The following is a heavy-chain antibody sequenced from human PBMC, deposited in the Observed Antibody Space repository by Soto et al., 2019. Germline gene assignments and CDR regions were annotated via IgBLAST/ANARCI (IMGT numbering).Heavy chain of an antibody. D-gene: IGHD3-22*01. V-gene: IGHV4-31*03. CDR1: GGSISSGGYY. Sequence: QVQLQESGPGLVKPSQTLSLTCTVSGGSISSGGYYWSWIRQHPGKGLEWIGYIYYSGSTYYNPSRKGRGTISVDTSKNQFSLKLSSVTAADTAVYYCARGRVAMIVVVTFDYWGQGTLVTVSS. J-gene: IGHJ4*02. CDR3: ARGRVAMIVVVTFDY. CDR2: IYYSGST.